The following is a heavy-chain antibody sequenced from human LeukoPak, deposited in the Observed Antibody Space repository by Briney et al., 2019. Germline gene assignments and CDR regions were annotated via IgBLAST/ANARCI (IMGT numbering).Heavy chain of an antibody. J-gene: IGHJ5*02. D-gene: IGHD3-22*01. Sequence: GPTLAKPTQTLTLTCTFSGFSLSTSGGGVGWIRQPPGKALEWLALIYWDDDKRYSPSLKSRLTITKDTSKNQVALTMTNMDPVDTATYYCAHTDRHYYYDSSGSFDPWGQGTLVTVSS. CDR1: GFSLSTSGGG. V-gene: IGHV2-5*02. CDR3: AHTDRHYYYDSSGSFDP. CDR2: IYWDDDK.